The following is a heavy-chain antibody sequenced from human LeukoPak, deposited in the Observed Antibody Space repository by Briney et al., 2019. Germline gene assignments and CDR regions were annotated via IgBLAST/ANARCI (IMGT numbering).Heavy chain of an antibody. Sequence: GGSLRLSCAASGFTFSSYSMNWVRQAPGMGLEWVSSISSSSSYIYYADSVKGRFTISRDNAKNSLYLQMNSLRAEDTAVYYCARGGKSGYSYGYGYFDYWGQGTLVTVSS. CDR3: ARGGKSGYSYGYGYFDY. V-gene: IGHV3-21*01. CDR1: GFTFSSYS. J-gene: IGHJ4*02. CDR2: ISSSSSYI. D-gene: IGHD5-18*01.